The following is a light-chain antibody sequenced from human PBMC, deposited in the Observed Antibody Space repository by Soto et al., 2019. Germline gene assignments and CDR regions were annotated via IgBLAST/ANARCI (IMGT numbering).Light chain of an antibody. CDR3: QQYYTWPLT. J-gene: IGKJ5*01. CDR2: GAS. Sequence: EIVLTQSPGTLSLSPGERATLSCRASQSVSSTYVAWYQQTPGQAPRLLIYGASSRATGIPDRFSGSASGTEFTLTISSLEPEDFAVYYCQQYYTWPLTFGQGTRLDIK. CDR1: QSVSSTY. V-gene: IGKV3-20*01.